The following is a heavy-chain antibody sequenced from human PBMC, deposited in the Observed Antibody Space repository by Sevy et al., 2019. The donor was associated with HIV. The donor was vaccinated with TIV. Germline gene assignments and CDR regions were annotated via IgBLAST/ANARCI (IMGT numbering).Heavy chain of an antibody. CDR3: AKGLGMVQGALLSDDI. J-gene: IGHJ3*02. D-gene: IGHD3-10*01. CDR1: GFTFSSYG. V-gene: IGHV3-30*02. Sequence: GGSLRLSCAASGFTFSSYGMHWVRQAPGKGLEWVAFIRYDGSTKYYADSVKGRFTISRDSSKNRLYLQMNSLRGDDTSLYYCAKGLGMVQGALLSDDIWGQGTMVTVSS. CDR2: IRYDGSTK.